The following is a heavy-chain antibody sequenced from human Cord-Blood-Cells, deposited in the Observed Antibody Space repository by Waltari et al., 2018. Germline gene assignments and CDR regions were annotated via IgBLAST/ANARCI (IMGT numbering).Heavy chain of an antibody. J-gene: IGHJ6*02. CDR3: ARGGGYYYDSSGYYYYYGMDV. V-gene: IGHV4-34*01. Sequence: RQPPGQGLEWIGEINHSGSPNYNPSLESRVTISVDTSKNQFSLKLSSVTAADTAVYYCARGGGYYYDSSGYYYYYGMDVWGQGTTVTVS. CDR2: INHSGSP. D-gene: IGHD3-22*01.